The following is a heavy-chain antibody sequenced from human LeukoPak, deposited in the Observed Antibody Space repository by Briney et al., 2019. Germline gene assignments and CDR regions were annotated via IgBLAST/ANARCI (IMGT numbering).Heavy chain of an antibody. J-gene: IGHJ5*02. CDR3: AKDLMSGS. Sequence: GGSLRLSCAASGLSFNSCGMHWVRQAPGKGLEWVAVISSDGSNKYYADSVKGRFTISRDNSKNTLYLQMNSLRAEDTAVYYCAKDLMSGSWGQGTLVTVSS. CDR1: GLSFNSCG. CDR2: ISSDGSNK. V-gene: IGHV3-30*18.